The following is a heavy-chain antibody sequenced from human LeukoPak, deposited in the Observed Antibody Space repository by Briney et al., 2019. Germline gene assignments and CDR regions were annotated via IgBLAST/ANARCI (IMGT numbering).Heavy chain of an antibody. CDR1: HGSISRYY. D-gene: IGHD5-18*01. CDR3: ARLQNRGFDYGYDDAFDV. V-gene: IGHV4-59*08. Sequence: PSETLSLTCIVSHGSISRYYWSWIRQPPGKGLEWIGHIYYSGSTEYSPSLKSRVTMSVDTSENQVSLKVTSVTAADTAVYYCARLQNRGFDYGYDDAFDVWGQGTMVTVSS. J-gene: IGHJ3*01. CDR2: IYYSGST.